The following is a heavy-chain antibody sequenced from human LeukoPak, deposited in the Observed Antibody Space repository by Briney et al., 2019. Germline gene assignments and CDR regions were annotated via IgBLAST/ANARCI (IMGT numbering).Heavy chain of an antibody. CDR1: GFTFCSYG. J-gene: IGHJ6*03. V-gene: IGHV3-48*01. CDR3: ARELQIAARPDYYYYYYMDV. D-gene: IGHD6-6*01. Sequence: GGSLRLSCAASGFTFCSYGMTWVRQAPGKGLEWVSYISSSSSTIYYADSVKGRFTISRDNAKNSLYLQLNSLRADDTAVYYCARELQIAARPDYYYYYYMDVWGKGTTVTVSS. CDR2: ISSSSSTI.